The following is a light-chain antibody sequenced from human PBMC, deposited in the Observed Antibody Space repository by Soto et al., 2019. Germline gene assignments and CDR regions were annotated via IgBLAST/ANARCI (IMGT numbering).Light chain of an antibody. CDR3: ETSDSNTRV. CDR1: SGHRSNI. Sequence: QSVLTQSSSASASLGSSVKFTCTLSSGHRSNIISWHQQQPGKAPRYLMRLDGSGSYNKGSGVPDRFSGSSSGADRYLTISNLLFEDEADYYCETSDSNTRVFGGGTQLTVL. V-gene: IGLV4-60*02. J-gene: IGLJ3*02. CDR2: LDGSGSY.